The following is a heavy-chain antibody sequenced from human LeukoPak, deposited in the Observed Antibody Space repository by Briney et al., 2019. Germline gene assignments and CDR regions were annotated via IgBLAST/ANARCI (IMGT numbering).Heavy chain of an antibody. CDR3: ARYYDFWSGYYFDY. D-gene: IGHD3-3*01. V-gene: IGHV4-59*01. J-gene: IGHJ4*02. Sequence: SETLSLTCTLSGGSISSYYWSWIRQPPGKGLEWIGYIYYSGSTNYNPSLKSRVTISVDTSKNQFSLKLSSVTAADTAVYYCARYYDFWSGYYFDYWGQGTLVTVSS. CDR1: GGSISSYY. CDR2: IYYSGST.